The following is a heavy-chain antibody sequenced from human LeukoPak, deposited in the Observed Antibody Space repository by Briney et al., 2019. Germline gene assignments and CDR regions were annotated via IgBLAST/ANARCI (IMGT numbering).Heavy chain of an antibody. V-gene: IGHV3-15*01. Sequence: NPGGSLRLSCAASGLTFSNAWMSWVRQAPGKGLEWVGRIKSKTDGETTDYAAPVKGRFTISRDDSKNTLYLQMNSLKTEDTAVYYCATDPGDYGMHWGQGTLVTVSS. D-gene: IGHD4-17*01. J-gene: IGHJ4*02. CDR1: GLTFSNAW. CDR3: ATDPGDYGMH. CDR2: IKSKTDGETT.